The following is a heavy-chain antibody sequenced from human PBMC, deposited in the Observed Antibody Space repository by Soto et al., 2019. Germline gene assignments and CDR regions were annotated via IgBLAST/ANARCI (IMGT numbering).Heavy chain of an antibody. Sequence: GGSLRLSCAASGIIFSSYGMHWVRQAPGKGLEWVAVISYDGTNKYYGDSVKGRFTISRDNSKNTLYLQMNSLRAEDTAVYYWAKDNGWEKLPYNHYGMNVGGQGTTVTVSS. D-gene: IGHD1-26*01. V-gene: IGHV3-30*18. CDR1: GIIFSSYG. CDR2: ISYDGTNK. J-gene: IGHJ6*02. CDR3: AKDNGWEKLPYNHYGMNV.